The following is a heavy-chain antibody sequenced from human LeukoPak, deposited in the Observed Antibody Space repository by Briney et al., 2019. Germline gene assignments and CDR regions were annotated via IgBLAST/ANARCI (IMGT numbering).Heavy chain of an antibody. CDR1: GFTFSSYW. Sequence: PGGSLRLSCAASGFTFSSYWMPWVRQTPGKGLVWVSRIDSDGRNTNYADFVKGRFTISRDNAKNTLYLQMASLRADDTAVYYCARTLTGAFFDSWGQGTLVTVSS. J-gene: IGHJ4*02. V-gene: IGHV3-74*01. D-gene: IGHD3-3*02. CDR2: IDSDGRNT. CDR3: ARTLTGAFFDS.